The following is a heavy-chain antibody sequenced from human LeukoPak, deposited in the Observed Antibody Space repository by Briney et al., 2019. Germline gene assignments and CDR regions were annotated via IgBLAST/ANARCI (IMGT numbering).Heavy chain of an antibody. CDR3: ARWFYDFWSGYSYYFDY. J-gene: IGHJ4*02. V-gene: IGHV4-59*01. CDR2: IYYSGST. D-gene: IGHD3-3*01. Sequence: SETLSLTCTVSGGSISSYYWSWIRQPPGKGLEWIGYIYYSGSTNYNPSLKSRVTISVDTSKNQFSLKLSSVTAADTAVYYCARWFYDFWSGYSYYFDYWGQGTLVTVSS. CDR1: GGSISSYY.